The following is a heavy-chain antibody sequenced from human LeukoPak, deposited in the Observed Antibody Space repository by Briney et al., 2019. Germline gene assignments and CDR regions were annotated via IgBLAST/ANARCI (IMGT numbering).Heavy chain of an antibody. Sequence: ASVKVACKASGYTFTSYYMHWVRQAPGQGLEWMGIINPSGGSTSYPQKFQGRVTMTRDTSTSTVYMALSSLRSEDTAVYYCARDRARRDYGDYAPHYYYYYGMDVWGQGTTVTVSS. D-gene: IGHD4-17*01. J-gene: IGHJ6*02. CDR3: ARDRARRDYGDYAPHYYYYYGMDV. CDR1: GYTFTSYY. V-gene: IGHV1-46*01. CDR2: INPSGGST.